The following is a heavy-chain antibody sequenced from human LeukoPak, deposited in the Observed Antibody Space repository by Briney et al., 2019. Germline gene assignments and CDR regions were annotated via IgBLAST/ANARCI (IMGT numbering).Heavy chain of an antibody. V-gene: IGHV3-48*01. CDR3: ARRPWKSYYGMDV. Sequence: PGGSPRLSCAASGFTFSSYSMNWVRQAPGKGLEWVSYISSSSSTIYYADSVKGRFTISRDNAKNSLYLQMNSLRAEDTAVYYCARRPWKSYYGMDVWGQGTTVTVSS. CDR2: ISSSSSTI. J-gene: IGHJ6*02. CDR1: GFTFSSYS. D-gene: IGHD1-1*01.